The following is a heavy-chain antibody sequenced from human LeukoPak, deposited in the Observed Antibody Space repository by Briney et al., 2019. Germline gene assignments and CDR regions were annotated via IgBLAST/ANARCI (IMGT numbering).Heavy chain of an antibody. CDR3: ARVQGEQWLVYYFDY. J-gene: IGHJ4*02. CDR1: GFTFNNHA. D-gene: IGHD6-19*01. Sequence: PGGSLRLSCAVSGFTFNNHAMSWVRQAPGKGLEWVSSISAGGGSTYYADSVKGRFTISRDNAKNSLYLQINSLRAEDTAVYYCARVQGEQWLVYYFDYWGQGTLVTVSS. V-gene: IGHV3-23*01. CDR2: ISAGGGST.